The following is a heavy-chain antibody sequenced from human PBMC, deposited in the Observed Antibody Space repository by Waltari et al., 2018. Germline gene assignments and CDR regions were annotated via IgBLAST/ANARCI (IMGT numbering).Heavy chain of an antibody. Sequence: QLQLQESGPGLVKPSETLSLTCTVSGGSISSSSYYWGWIRQPPGKGLEWIGSIYYSGRTTYNPSLKSRVTIAVDTSKNQFSLKLSSVTAADTAVYYCARLCIAVARYRTFDDWGQGTLVTVSS. D-gene: IGHD6-19*01. J-gene: IGHJ4*02. CDR3: ARLCIAVARYRTFDD. CDR1: GGSISSSSYY. CDR2: IYYSGRT. V-gene: IGHV4-39*01.